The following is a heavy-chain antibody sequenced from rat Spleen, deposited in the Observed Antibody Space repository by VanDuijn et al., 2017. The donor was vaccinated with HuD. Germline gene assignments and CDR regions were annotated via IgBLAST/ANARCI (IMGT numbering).Heavy chain of an antibody. V-gene: IGHV3-3*01. J-gene: IGHJ2*01. CDR1: GYSITSGYG. CDR2: IDSAGST. Sequence: EVQLQESGPGLVKPSQSLSLTCSVTGYSITSGYGWNWIRKFPGNKLEWMGYIDSAGSTNYNTSLKSRISITRDTSKNQFFLQVNSVTTEDTATYYCGRDNNYKAYWGQGVMVTVSS. D-gene: IGHD1-10*01. CDR3: GRDNNYKAY.